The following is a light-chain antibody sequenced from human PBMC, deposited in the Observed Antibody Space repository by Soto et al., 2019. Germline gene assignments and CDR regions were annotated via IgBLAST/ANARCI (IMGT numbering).Light chain of an antibody. CDR3: QQSYSTLPLT. CDR2: AAS. J-gene: IGKJ4*02. V-gene: IGKV1-39*01. Sequence: DIQMPPSPSSLSASVGDRVTITCLASQTISSYLNWYQQKPGKAPKLLIYAASSLQSGVPSRFSGSGSGTDFTLTISSLQPEDFSTYYCQQSYSTLPLTFGEGTKVDI. CDR1: QTISSY.